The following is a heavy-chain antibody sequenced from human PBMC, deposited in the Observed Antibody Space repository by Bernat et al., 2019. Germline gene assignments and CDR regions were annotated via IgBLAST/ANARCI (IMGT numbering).Heavy chain of an antibody. V-gene: IGHV4-39*01. CDR1: GGSISSSSYY. CDR3: ARFGLVYDFWSGFDY. Sequence: QLQLQESGPGLVKPSETLSLTCTVSGGSISSSSYYWGWIRQPPGKGLEWIGSIYYSGSTYYNPSLKRRVTISVDTSKNQFSLKLSSVTAADTAVYYCARFGLVYDFWSGFDYWGQGTLVTVSS. J-gene: IGHJ4*02. CDR2: IYYSGST. D-gene: IGHD3-3*01.